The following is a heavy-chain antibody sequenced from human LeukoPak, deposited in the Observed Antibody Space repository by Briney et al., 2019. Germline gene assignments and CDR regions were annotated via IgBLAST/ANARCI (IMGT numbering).Heavy chain of an antibody. V-gene: IGHV4-59*01. CDR1: GGSISSYF. Sequence: SETLSLTCTVSGGSISSYFWSWIRQPPGRGLEWIGYAYYSGSTNYNPSLKSRVTISVDTSKKQFSLKLSSATAADTAVYYCARHSGTSPHYFDYWGQGTLVTVSS. J-gene: IGHJ4*02. D-gene: IGHD1-26*01. CDR3: ARHSGTSPHYFDY. CDR2: AYYSGST.